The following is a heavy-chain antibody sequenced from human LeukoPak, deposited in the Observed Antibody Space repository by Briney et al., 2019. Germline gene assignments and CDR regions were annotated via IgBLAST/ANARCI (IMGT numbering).Heavy chain of an antibody. CDR2: ISYDGRNN. D-gene: IGHD2-2*02. J-gene: IGHJ4*02. CDR1: GFTFSSYV. V-gene: IGHV3-30*04. Sequence: GGSLGLSCAASGFTFSSYVMHWVRQAPGKGLEWVAFISYDGRNNYYADSVKGRFTISRDNSKNTLYLQMNSLKPEDTAVYYCARGGEFQLLYGSDYWGQGTLVSVSS. CDR3: ARGGEFQLLYGSDY.